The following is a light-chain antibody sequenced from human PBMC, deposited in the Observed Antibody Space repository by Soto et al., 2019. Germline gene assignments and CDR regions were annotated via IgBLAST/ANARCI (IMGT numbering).Light chain of an antibody. J-gene: IGKJ5*01. CDR2: DAS. V-gene: IGKV1-33*01. Sequence: DIQMTQSPSSLSASIGDRVTITCQASQGISNYLNWYQQKPGKAPKLLIFDASNLEAGVPSRFSGSGSGTDFTFTISSLQPEDIATYYCQHYYNLPITFGRGTRLEIK. CDR1: QGISNY. CDR3: QHYYNLPIT.